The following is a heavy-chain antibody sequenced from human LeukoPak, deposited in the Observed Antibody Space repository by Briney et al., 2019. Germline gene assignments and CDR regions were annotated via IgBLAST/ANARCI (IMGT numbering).Heavy chain of an antibody. CDR2: IKPDGSQT. V-gene: IGHV3-7*01. J-gene: IGHJ4*02. CDR3: FGSGSYSK. CDR1: GFTFSNSW. Sequence: GGSLRLSCAASGFTFSNSWINWVRQALGKGLEWVANIKPDGSQTFYLDSVKGRFTVSRDNAKHSAYLQMNSLRAEDTAAYYCFGSGSYSKWDQGTLVTVSS. D-gene: IGHD3-10*01.